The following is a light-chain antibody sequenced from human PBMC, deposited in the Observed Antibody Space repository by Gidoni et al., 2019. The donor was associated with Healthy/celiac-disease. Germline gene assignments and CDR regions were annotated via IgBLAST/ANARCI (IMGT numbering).Light chain of an antibody. Sequence: EIVLTQSPAPMSLSPGERATLSCRASQSVSSYLAWYHQKPGQAPRLLIYDASNRATGIPARFSGSGSGTDFTLTISSLEPEDFAVYYCQQRSNWPLFXGXTKVEIK. V-gene: IGKV3-11*01. CDR3: QQRSNWPL. CDR2: DAS. J-gene: IGKJ4*01. CDR1: QSVSSY.